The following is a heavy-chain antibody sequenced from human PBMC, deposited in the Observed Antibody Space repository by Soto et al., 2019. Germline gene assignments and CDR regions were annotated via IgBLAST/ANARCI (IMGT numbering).Heavy chain of an antibody. Sequence: GGSLRLSCAASGFTFSSYGMHWVRQAPGKGLGWVTLISYDGGNKYYADSVKGRFSISRDNSRNTLYLQMNSLRPEDAAVYYCVKSLGFCSSSSCSRDYYYYYGMDVWGQGTTVTVSS. CDR3: VKSLGFCSSSSCSRDYYYYYGMDV. CDR1: GFTFSSYG. V-gene: IGHV3-30*18. D-gene: IGHD2-2*01. CDR2: ISYDGGNK. J-gene: IGHJ6*02.